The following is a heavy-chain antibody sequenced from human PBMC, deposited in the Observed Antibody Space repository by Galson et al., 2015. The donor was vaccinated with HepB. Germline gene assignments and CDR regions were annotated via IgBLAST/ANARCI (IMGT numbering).Heavy chain of an antibody. CDR3: VKCQQGYSGYDYLDY. J-gene: IGHJ4*02. CDR2: ISYDGGTT. D-gene: IGHD5-12*01. V-gene: IGHV3-30-3*02. Sequence: SLRLSCATSGISFDSYAMHWVRQAPGKGLEWMAVISYDGGTTFHADSVKGRFTISRDNSKNTLYLQMSSLRAEDTALYYCVKCQQGYSGYDYLDYWGQGTLVTVSS. CDR1: GISFDSYA.